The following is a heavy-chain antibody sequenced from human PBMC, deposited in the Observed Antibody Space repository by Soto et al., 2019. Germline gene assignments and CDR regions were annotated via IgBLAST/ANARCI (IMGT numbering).Heavy chain of an antibody. CDR3: ARSLSKPSYSSGWNYYYYGMDV. D-gene: IGHD6-19*01. V-gene: IGHV1-69*06. CDR1: GGTFSSYS. J-gene: IGHJ6*02. Sequence: GASVNVSCKASGGTFSSYSISWVRQAPGQGLECMGGIIPIFGTANYAQKFQGRVTITADKSTSTAYMELSSLRSEDTAVYYCARSLSKPSYSSGWNYYYYGMDVWGQGTTVTVSS. CDR2: IIPIFGTA.